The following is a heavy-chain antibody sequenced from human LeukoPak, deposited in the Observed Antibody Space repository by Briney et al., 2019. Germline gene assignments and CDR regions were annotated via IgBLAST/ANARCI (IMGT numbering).Heavy chain of an antibody. CDR3: VRYCNGGSCYRAAFDV. CDR1: GFTFSDYG. Sequence: PGGSLRLSCAASGFTFSDYGMYWVRQAPGKGLEWVALIWYDGGKKYYTDSVRGRFTISRDNSKNTLYLQMNSLRAEDTAVYYCVRYCNGGSCYRAAFDVWGPGTVVTVSS. V-gene: IGHV3-33*01. D-gene: IGHD2-15*01. J-gene: IGHJ3*01. CDR2: IWYDGGKK.